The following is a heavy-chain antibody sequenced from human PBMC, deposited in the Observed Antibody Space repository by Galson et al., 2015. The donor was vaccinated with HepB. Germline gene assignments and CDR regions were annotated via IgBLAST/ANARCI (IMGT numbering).Heavy chain of an antibody. CDR2: IRSKAYGGTT. CDR1: GFTFGDYA. CDR3: TRLRRDGYNYYYYYGMDV. J-gene: IGHJ6*02. Sequence: LRLSCAASGFTFGDYAMSWFRQAPGKGLEWVGFIRSKAYGGTTEYAASVKGRFTISRDDSKSIAYLQMNSLKTEDTAVYYCTRLRRDGYNYYYYYGMDVWGQGATVTVSS. V-gene: IGHV3-49*03. D-gene: IGHD5-24*01.